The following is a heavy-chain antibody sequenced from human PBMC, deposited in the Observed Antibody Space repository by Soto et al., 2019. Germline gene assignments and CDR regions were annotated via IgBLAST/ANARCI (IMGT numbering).Heavy chain of an antibody. CDR1: GGCSSSSNYY. D-gene: IGHD6-6*01. CDR2: IYYSGST. Sequence: PSETLSRTCTVSGGCSSSSNYYWGSIRQPPGNGLEWIGSIYYSGSTYYNPSLKSRVTISVDTSKNQFSLKLSSVTAADTAVYYCARLGFPAALPNYYYYGMDVWVQGRTASGS. J-gene: IGHJ6*02. V-gene: IGHV4-39*01. CDR3: ARLGFPAALPNYYYYGMDV.